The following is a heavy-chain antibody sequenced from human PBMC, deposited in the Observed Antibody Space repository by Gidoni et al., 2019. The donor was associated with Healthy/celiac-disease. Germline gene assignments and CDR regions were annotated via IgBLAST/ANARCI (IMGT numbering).Heavy chain of an antibody. D-gene: IGHD2-15*01. J-gene: IGHJ1*01. CDR2: IWYDGSNK. Sequence: QVQLVESGGGVVQPGRSLRLSCAASGFTFSRYVMHWVRQAHGKGLEWVAVIWYDGSNKYYADSVKGRFTISRDNSKNTLYLQMNSLRAEDTAVYYCARDRRGYCSGGSCYSLYFQHWGQGTLVTVSS. CDR3: ARDRRGYCSGGSCYSLYFQH. CDR1: GFTFSRYV. V-gene: IGHV3-33*01.